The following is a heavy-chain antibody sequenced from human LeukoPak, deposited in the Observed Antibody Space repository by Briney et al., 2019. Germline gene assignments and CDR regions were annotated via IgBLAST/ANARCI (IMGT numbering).Heavy chain of an antibody. CDR2: INDYTGNT. CDR1: GGSFTDYF. V-gene: IGHV4-34*01. D-gene: IGHD3-22*01. Sequence: SETLSLTCDVFGGSFTDYFWTWIRQSPGKGLEWIGEINDYTGNTNYNPSLNSRVPISLEKSKNQFSLELRSVTAADTAVYSCARGRIAKIVVVHSFHYGMDVWGQGTTVTVSS. J-gene: IGHJ6*02. CDR3: ARGRIAKIVVVHSFHYGMDV.